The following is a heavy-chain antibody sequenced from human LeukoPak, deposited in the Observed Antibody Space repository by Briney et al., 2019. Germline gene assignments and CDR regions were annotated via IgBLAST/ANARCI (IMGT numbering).Heavy chain of an antibody. CDR3: AKGLWYYYDSSGYVDY. CDR1: GFTYSHNG. CDR2: ISYDGSNK. J-gene: IGHJ4*02. D-gene: IGHD3-22*01. V-gene: IGHV3-30*18. Sequence: GGSLRLSCVASGFTYSHNGMHWVRQAPGKGLEWVAVISYDGSNKYYADSVKGRFTISRDNSKNTLYLQMNSLRAEDTAVYYCAKGLWYYYDSSGYVDYWGQGTLVTVSS.